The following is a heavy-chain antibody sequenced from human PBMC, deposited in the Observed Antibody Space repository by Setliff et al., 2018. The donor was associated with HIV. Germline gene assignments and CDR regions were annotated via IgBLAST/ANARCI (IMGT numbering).Heavy chain of an antibody. V-gene: IGHV4-39*07. J-gene: IGHJ1*01. CDR1: GGSIKSSSYY. Sequence: PSSALSLTCTVSGGSIKSSSYYWGWIRQPPGKGLEWIGSIYYSGNTYYNPSLKSRVTISVDTSRNQFSLRLSSVTAADTAIYYCARVPTSSWYVTTQRTKEYFQQWGQGTLVTVSS. CDR3: ARVPTSSWYVTTQRTKEYFQQ. CDR2: IYYSGNT. D-gene: IGHD6-13*01.